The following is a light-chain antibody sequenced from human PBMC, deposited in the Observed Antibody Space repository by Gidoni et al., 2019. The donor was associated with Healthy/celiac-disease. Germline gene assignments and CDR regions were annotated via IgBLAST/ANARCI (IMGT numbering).Light chain of an antibody. J-gene: IGLJ1*01. CDR1: KLGDKY. Sequence: SYELPQPPSVSVSPGQTASITCPGDKLGDKYACWYQQKPGQSPVLVIYQDSKRPSGIPERFSGSNSGNTATRTISGTQAMDEADYYCQAWDSSTAVFGTGTKVTVL. V-gene: IGLV3-1*01. CDR2: QDS. CDR3: QAWDSSTAV.